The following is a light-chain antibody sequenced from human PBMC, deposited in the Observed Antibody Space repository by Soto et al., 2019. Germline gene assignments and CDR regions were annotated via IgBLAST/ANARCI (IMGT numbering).Light chain of an antibody. CDR2: DAS. V-gene: IGKV3-11*01. Sequence: EIVLTQSPAILSLSPGERATLSCRASQSVSSSLAWYQQKPGRAPRLLIYDASNRATGIPARFSGSGSGTDFTLTISSLEPEDFAVYYCQQRANWPLTFGGGTKVEIK. J-gene: IGKJ4*01. CDR1: QSVSSS. CDR3: QQRANWPLT.